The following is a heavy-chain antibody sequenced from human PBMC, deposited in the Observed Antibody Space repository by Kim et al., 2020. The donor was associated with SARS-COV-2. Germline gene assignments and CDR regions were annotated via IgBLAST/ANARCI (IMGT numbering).Heavy chain of an antibody. D-gene: IGHD3-9*01. CDR2: ISYDGSNK. CDR1: GFTFSSYA. J-gene: IGHJ6*02. CDR3: ARDPNYDILTGYYNYYYGMDV. V-gene: IGHV3-30*04. Sequence: GGSLRLSCAASGFTFSSYAMHWVRQAPGKGLEWVAVISYDGSNKYYADSVKGQFTISRDNSKNTLYLQMNSLRAEDTAVYYCARDPNYDILTGYYNYYYGMDVWGQGTTVTVSS.